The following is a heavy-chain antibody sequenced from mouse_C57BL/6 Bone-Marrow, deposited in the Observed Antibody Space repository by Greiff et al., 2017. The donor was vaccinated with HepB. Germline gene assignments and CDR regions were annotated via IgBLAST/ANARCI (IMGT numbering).Heavy chain of an antibody. CDR2: INPNYGTT. CDR1: GYSFTDYN. CDR3: ARSYYYGSSGYAMDY. V-gene: IGHV1-39*01. J-gene: IGHJ4*01. Sequence: LQESGPELVKPGASVKISCKASGYSFTDYNMNWVKQSNGKSLEWIGVINPNYGTTSYNQKFKGKATLTVDQSSSTAYMQLNSLTSEDSAVYYCARSYYYGSSGYAMDYWGQGTSVTVSS. D-gene: IGHD1-1*01.